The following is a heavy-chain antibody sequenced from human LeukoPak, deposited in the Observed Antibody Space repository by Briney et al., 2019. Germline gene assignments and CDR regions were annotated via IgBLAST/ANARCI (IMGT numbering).Heavy chain of an antibody. J-gene: IGHJ5*02. V-gene: IGHV3-48*03. CDR2: ISSSGSTI. CDR3: AQECVDSSGYYYVPNYFDP. Sequence: GGSLRLSCAASGFTFSSYEMNWVRQAPGKGLEWVSYISSSGSTIYYADSVKGRFTISRDNAKNSLYLQMNSLRAEDTAVYYCAQECVDSSGYYYVPNYFDPWGQGTLVTVSS. CDR1: GFTFSSYE. D-gene: IGHD3-22*01.